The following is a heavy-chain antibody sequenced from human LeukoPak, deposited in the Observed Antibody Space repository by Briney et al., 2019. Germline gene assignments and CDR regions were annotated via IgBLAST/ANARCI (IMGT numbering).Heavy chain of an antibody. CDR2: INPNSGGT. CDR3: ARAIVVVVAATRGAFDY. CDR1: GYTFTGYY. Sequence: ASVKVSCKASGYTFTGYYMHWVRQAPGQGLEWMGWINPNSGGTNYAQKFQGRVTMTRDTSISTAYMELSRLRSDDTAVYYCARAIVVVVAATRGAFDYWGQGTLVTASS. V-gene: IGHV1-2*02. J-gene: IGHJ4*02. D-gene: IGHD2-15*01.